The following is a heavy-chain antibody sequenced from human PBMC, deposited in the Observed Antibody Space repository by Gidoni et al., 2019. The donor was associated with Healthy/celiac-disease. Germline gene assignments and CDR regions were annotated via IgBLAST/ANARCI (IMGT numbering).Heavy chain of an antibody. J-gene: IGHJ4*02. CDR1: WFSLRTSGVG. CDR3: AHRPDDWTTVTTYFDY. CDR2: IYWNDDK. V-gene: IGHV2-5*01. Sequence: QVTLTESGPTLVKPTQTLTLTSTFSWFSLRTSGVGVGWIRQPPGTALEWLALIYWNDDKLYSPSLKSRLTITKDTSKNQVVLTMTNMDPVDTATYYCAHRPDDWTTVTTYFDYWGQRTLVTVSS. D-gene: IGHD4-4*01.